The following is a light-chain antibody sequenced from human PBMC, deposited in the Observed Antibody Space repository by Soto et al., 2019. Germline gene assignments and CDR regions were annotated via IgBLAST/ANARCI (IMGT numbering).Light chain of an antibody. CDR1: QSISNW. CDR3: QLYQSFSLT. Sequence: DIQMTQSPSTLSASVGDRVTITCRASQSISNWLAWYQQKPGKAPKLLIYKTSNLESGVPSRYSGSGSGTECSLTISSLQPDDFATEYCQLYQSFSLTFGGGTRVEVK. J-gene: IGKJ4*01. V-gene: IGKV1-5*03. CDR2: KTS.